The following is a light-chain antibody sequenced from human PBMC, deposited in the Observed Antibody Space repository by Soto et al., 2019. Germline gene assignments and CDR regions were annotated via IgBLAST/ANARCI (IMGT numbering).Light chain of an antibody. J-gene: IGKJ4*01. Sequence: EIVMTQSPASLSVSPGERATLSCRAAQNVGRDLAWYQQKPGQAPRLLIYGASTRATGIPARFTGSGSGTEFTLTSSSLQSEDSAVYHCQQYINWPLTFGGGTKVEIK. CDR2: GAS. V-gene: IGKV3D-15*01. CDR3: QQYINWPLT. CDR1: QNVGRD.